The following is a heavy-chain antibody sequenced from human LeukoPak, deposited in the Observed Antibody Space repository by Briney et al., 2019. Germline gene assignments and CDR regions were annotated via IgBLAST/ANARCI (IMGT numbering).Heavy chain of an antibody. CDR2: IRGKPSGGTT. Sequence: GGSLRLSCSASGFTFGDYYMSWFRQAPGKGLEWVSLIRGKPSGGTTEYAASVKGRFTISRDDSESIAYLQMNSLKTEDSAVYFCTAHSYDSSGCLFWGQGTLVTVSS. CDR3: TAHSYDSSGCLF. J-gene: IGHJ4*02. CDR1: GFTFGDYY. V-gene: IGHV3-49*03. D-gene: IGHD3-22*01.